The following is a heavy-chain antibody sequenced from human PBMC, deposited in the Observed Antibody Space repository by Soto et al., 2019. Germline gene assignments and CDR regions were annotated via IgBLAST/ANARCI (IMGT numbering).Heavy chain of an antibody. CDR1: GGTFSSYA. CDR3: ASVERPSAFDI. D-gene: IGHD1-1*01. V-gene: IGHV1-69*06. J-gene: IGHJ3*02. CDR2: IIPIFGTA. Sequence: ASVKVSCKASGGTFSSYAISWVRQAPGQGLEWMGGIIPIFGTANYAQKFQGRVTITADKSTSTAYMELSSLRSEDTAVYYCASVERPSAFDICRQGTMVTVSS.